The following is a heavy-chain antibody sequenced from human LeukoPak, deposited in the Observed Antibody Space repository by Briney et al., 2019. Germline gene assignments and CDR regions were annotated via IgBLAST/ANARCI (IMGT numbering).Heavy chain of an antibody. V-gene: IGHV3-74*01. CDR3: AKDRLAYSNYPFDY. CDR1: GFTFSNYW. Sequence: GGSLRLSCAASGFTFSNYWMHWVRQAPGKGLVWVSRINFDGSSTSYADSVKGRFTISRDNSKNTLYLQMNSLRAEDTAVYYCAKDRLAYSNYPFDYWGQGTLVTVSS. CDR2: INFDGSST. D-gene: IGHD4-11*01. J-gene: IGHJ4*02.